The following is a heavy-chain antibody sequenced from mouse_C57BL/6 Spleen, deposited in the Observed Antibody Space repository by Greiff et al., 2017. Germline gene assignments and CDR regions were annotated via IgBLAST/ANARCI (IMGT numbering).Heavy chain of an antibody. Sequence: EVQLQQSGPELVKPGASVKISCKASGYTFTDYYMNWVKQSHGKSLEWIGDINPNNGGTSYNQKFKGKATLTVDKSSSTAYMELRSLTSEDSAVYYCARGLLRSLDYWGQGTTLTVSS. D-gene: IGHD1-1*01. CDR1: GYTFTDYY. J-gene: IGHJ2*01. CDR3: ARGLLRSLDY. V-gene: IGHV1-26*01. CDR2: INPNNGGT.